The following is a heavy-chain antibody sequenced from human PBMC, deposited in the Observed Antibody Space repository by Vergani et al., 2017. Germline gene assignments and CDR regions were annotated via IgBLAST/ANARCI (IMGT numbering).Heavy chain of an antibody. D-gene: IGHD6-13*01. CDR2: ISGSGGST. J-gene: IGHJ5*02. Sequence: EVRVVESGGTLVKPGGSLRLSCAASGFHFSPAWMSWVRQVPGKGLEWVSAISGSGGSTYYADSVKGRFTISRDNSKNTLYLQMNSLRAEDTAVYYCAKESSSWYGNWFDPWGQGTLVTVSS. CDR3: AKESSSWYGNWFDP. CDR1: GFHFSPAW. V-gene: IGHV3-23*04.